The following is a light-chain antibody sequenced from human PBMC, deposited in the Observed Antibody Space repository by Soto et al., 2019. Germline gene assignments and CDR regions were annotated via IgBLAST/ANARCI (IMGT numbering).Light chain of an antibody. CDR3: QTWATGPDWV. CDR2: LDSDGSH. V-gene: IGLV4-69*01. CDR1: SGHSTYA. J-gene: IGLJ3*02. Sequence: QPVLTQSPSASASLGASVKLPCTLSSGHSTYAIAWHQQQPEKGPRYLMKLDSDGSHSKGDGIPDRFSGSSSGAERYLTISSLQSEDEADYYCQTWATGPDWVFGGGTKLTVL.